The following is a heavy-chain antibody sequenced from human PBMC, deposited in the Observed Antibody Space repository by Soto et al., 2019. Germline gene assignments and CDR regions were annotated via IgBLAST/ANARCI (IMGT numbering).Heavy chain of an antibody. D-gene: IGHD1-1*01. V-gene: IGHV1-2*02. CDR3: ARGRTGTTSYFDY. J-gene: IGHJ4*02. CDR1: GYTFTGYY. Sequence: SVKVSCKASGYTFTGYYLHWVRQAPVQGLEWMGWINPNSGGTNYAQKFQGRVTMTRDTSISTAYMELSRLRSDDTAVYYCARGRTGTTSYFDYWGQGNLVTVSS. CDR2: INPNSGGT.